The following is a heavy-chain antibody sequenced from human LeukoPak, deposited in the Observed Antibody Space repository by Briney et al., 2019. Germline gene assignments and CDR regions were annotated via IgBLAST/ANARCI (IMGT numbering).Heavy chain of an antibody. J-gene: IGHJ4*02. CDR3: AAEFYYDSSGFYH. V-gene: IGHV3-23*01. CDR2: VSETGDNT. Sequence: GGSLRLSCAASGFSFSTYAMNWVRQAPGKGLEWVSGVSETGDNTYYADSVKGRFTISRDNSKNTLYLHMSSLRAEDTAVYFCAAEFYYDSSGFYHWGQGTLVTVSS. CDR1: GFSFSTYA. D-gene: IGHD3-22*01.